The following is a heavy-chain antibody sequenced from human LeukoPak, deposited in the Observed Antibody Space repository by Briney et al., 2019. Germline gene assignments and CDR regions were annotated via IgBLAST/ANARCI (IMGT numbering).Heavy chain of an antibody. CDR3: ARYSGSYSLDY. Sequence: SETLSLTCSVSGGSMSSGTYYWSWIRQPPGKGLEWIGYIYYSGSTNYNPSLKSRVTISVDTSKNQFSLKLSSVTAADTAVYYCARYSGSYSLDYWGQGTLVTVSS. D-gene: IGHD1-26*01. CDR1: GGSMSSGTYY. V-gene: IGHV4-61*01. CDR2: IYYSGST. J-gene: IGHJ4*02.